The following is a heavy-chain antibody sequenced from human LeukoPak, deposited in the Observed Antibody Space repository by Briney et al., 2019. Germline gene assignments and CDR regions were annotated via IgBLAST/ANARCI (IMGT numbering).Heavy chain of an antibody. Sequence: PGGFLRLSCAASGFTFSSYWMSWVRQAPGKGLEWVANIKQDGSEKYYVDSVKGRFTISRDNAKNSLYLQMNSLRAEDTAVYYCARARGSYDLDYWGQGILVTVSS. CDR1: GFTFSSYW. CDR3: ARARGSYDLDY. J-gene: IGHJ4*02. D-gene: IGHD3-16*01. V-gene: IGHV3-7*01. CDR2: IKQDGSEK.